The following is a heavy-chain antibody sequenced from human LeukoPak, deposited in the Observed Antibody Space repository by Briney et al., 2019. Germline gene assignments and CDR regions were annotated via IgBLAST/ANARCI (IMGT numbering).Heavy chain of an antibody. J-gene: IGHJ4*02. CDR2: IYHSGST. CDR3: ARAGQQLVLPD. Sequence: SETLSLTCAVSGGSISSSNWWSWVRQPPGKGLEWIGEIYHSGSTNYNPSLKSRVTISVDKSKNQFSLKVSSVTVADTALYYCARAGQQLVLPDWGQGTLVTVSS. V-gene: IGHV4-4*02. CDR1: GGSISSSNW. D-gene: IGHD6-13*01.